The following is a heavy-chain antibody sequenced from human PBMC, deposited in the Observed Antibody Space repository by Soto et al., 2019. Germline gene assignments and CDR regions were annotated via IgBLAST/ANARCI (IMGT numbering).Heavy chain of an antibody. D-gene: IGHD3-22*01. Sequence: GSLRLSCAASGFTFTNAWMSWVRQAPGKGLEWVARIKSKTDGGTTDYATPVKGRFTISRDDSKNTLYLQMNSLKIEDTAVYYCTTDPVTMIVVVPSSGWGQGTLVTVSS. J-gene: IGHJ4*02. CDR1: GFTFTNAW. CDR2: IKSKTDGGTT. V-gene: IGHV3-15*01. CDR3: TTDPVTMIVVVPSSG.